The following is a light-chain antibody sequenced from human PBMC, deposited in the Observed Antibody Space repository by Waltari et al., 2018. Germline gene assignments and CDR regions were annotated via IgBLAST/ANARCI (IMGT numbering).Light chain of an antibody. J-gene: IGLJ1*01. CDR1: QLWDKS. Sequence: SYELTQPPSVSVSPGQTARIPCSGVQLWDKSACWYQQKPGQSPVVVIYQDTKRPSGIPERFSGSNSGNTATLTISETQAMDEADYYCQAWDSNSYVFGTGTKVTVL. CDR3: QAWDSNSYV. CDR2: QDT. V-gene: IGLV3-1*01.